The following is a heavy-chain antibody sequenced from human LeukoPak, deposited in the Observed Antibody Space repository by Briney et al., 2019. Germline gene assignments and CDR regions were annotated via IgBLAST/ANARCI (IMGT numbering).Heavy chain of an antibody. CDR2: IIPIFGTA. CDR3: ARAEGADIAAAAYFDY. CDR1: GGTFISYA. J-gene: IGHJ4*02. D-gene: IGHD6-13*01. V-gene: IGHV1-69*13. Sequence: SVKVSCKASGGTFISYAISWVRQAPGQGLEWMGGIIPIFGTANYAQKFQGRVTITADESTSTAYMELSSLRSEDTAVYYCARAEGADIAAAAYFDYWGQGTLVTVSS.